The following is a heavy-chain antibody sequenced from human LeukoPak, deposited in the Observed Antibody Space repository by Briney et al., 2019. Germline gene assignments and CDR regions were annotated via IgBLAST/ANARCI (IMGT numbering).Heavy chain of an antibody. CDR1: GGSISSSSYY. CDR2: IYYSGST. D-gene: IGHD3-22*01. V-gene: IGHV4-39*07. J-gene: IGHJ4*02. Sequence: SETLSLTCTVSGGSISSSSYYWGWIRQPPGKGLEWIGSIYYSGSTYYNPSLKSRVTISVDTSKSQFSLKLSSVTAADTAVYYCARDHPPEPDVYYYDSSGYFFDYWGQGTLVTVSS. CDR3: ARDHPPEPDVYYYDSSGYFFDY.